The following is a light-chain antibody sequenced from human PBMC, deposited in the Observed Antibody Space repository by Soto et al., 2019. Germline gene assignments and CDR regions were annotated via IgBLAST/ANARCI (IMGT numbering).Light chain of an antibody. CDR2: RNN. J-gene: IGLJ3*02. Sequence: QSVLTQPPSASGTPGQRVSISCSGSRSNIGRNDVYWYQQLPGTAPKLLIQRNNERPSGVPDRFSGSKAGTSVSLAIRGLRSEDEATYYCAAWHDTLNGQVLGGGTKLPV. CDR3: AAWHDTLNGQV. CDR1: RSNIGRND. V-gene: IGLV1-47*01.